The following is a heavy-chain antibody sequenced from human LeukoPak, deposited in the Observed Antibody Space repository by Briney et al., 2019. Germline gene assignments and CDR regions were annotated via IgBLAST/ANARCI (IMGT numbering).Heavy chain of an antibody. CDR1: GYXFTSYG. J-gene: IGHJ4*02. V-gene: IGHV1-18*01. CDR2: ISAYNGNT. CDR3: ARGGGSSWYDLNDY. Sequence: ASVKVSCRASGYXFTSYGMSWVRQAPGQGLEWMGWISAYNGNTNYAQKLQGRVTMTTDTSTSTAYMELRSLRSDDTAVYYCARGGGSSWYDLNDYWGQGTLVTVSS. D-gene: IGHD6-13*01.